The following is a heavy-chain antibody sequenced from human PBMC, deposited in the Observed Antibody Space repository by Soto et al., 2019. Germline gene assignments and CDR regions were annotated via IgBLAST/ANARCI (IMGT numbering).Heavy chain of an antibody. V-gene: IGHV1-18*01. CDR3: AMVDVYVTPSPQDV. Sequence: QVQLVQSGAEVKNPGASVKVSCKASGYTFTRYGIGWARQAPGQGLEWMGWINKNNGNTNYAQNAQGRVTLTTDTSTSTAYMELRTLRSNDTAIYYCAMVDVYVTPSPQDVWGQGTTVIVSS. D-gene: IGHD3-16*01. J-gene: IGHJ6*02. CDR2: INKNNGNT. CDR1: GYTFTRYG.